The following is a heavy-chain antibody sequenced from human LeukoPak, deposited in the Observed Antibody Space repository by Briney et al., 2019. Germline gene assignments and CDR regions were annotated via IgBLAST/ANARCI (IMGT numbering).Heavy chain of an antibody. CDR2: MKGTGGT. Sequence: GGSLRLSCAASGLSFSSFAMSWVRQAPARGLEWLSSMKGTGGTFYADSVRGRFTLSRDDSRNTVYLQLNNLRVEDTAVYYCARASWVSSADAVRWGQGTVVTVSS. V-gene: IGHV3-23*01. CDR1: GLSFSSFA. CDR3: ARASWVSSADAVR. J-gene: IGHJ4*02. D-gene: IGHD3-16*01.